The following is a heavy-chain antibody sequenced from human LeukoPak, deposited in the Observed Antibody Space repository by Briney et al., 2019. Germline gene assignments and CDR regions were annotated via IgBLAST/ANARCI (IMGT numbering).Heavy chain of an antibody. CDR1: GYTFTSYG. J-gene: IGHJ6*03. CDR2: ISAYNGNT. V-gene: IGHV1-18*01. D-gene: IGHD3-10*01. CDR3: ATGGVHYYYYMDV. Sequence: GASVKVSCTASGYTFTSYGISWVRQAARHEGEGKGWISAYNGNTNYAQKLQGRVTMTTDTSTSTAYMELGSLRSDDTAVYYCATGGVHYYYYMDVWGKGTTVTVSS.